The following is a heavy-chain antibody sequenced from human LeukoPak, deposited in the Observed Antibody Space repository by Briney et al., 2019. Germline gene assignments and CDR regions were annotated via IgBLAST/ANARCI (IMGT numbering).Heavy chain of an antibody. CDR1: GFTFSSYA. CDR2: ISGSGGST. V-gene: IGHV3-23*01. J-gene: IGHJ3*01. CDR3: AREYGGILRQGGAFDV. Sequence: GGSLRLSCAASGFTFSSYAMTWVRQAPGKGPEWVSGISGSGGSTYFADSVKGRFTISRDNSKNTLYVQMNSLRAEDTAVYCCAREYGGILRQGGAFDVWGQGTMVTVSS. D-gene: IGHD2-15*01.